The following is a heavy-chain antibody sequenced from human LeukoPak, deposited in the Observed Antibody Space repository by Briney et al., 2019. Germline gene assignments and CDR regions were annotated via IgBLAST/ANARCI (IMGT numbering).Heavy chain of an antibody. CDR3: ARGSEEDSNYYYYMDV. D-gene: IGHD3/OR15-3a*01. CDR1: GGTFSSYA. J-gene: IGHJ6*03. Sequence: SVKVSCKASGGTFSSYAISWVRQAPGQGLEWMGGIIPIFGTANYAQKFQGRVTITTDESTSTAYMELSSLRSEDTAVYYCARGSEEDSNYYYYMDVWGKGTTVTVSS. V-gene: IGHV1-69*05. CDR2: IIPIFGTA.